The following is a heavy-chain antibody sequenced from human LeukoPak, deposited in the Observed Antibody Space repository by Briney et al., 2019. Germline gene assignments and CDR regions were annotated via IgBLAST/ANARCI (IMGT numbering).Heavy chain of an antibody. D-gene: IGHD5-18*01. J-gene: IGHJ4*02. CDR2: IYNSGST. CDR3: ARDERYSYGYGVGY. V-gene: IGHV4-38-2*02. CDR1: GYSISSGYY. Sequence: SETLSLTCAVSGYSISSGYYWGWSRQPPGKGLEGIGSIYNSGSTYYNPSLKRRVTISVDTSKNQFSLKLSSVTAADTAVYYCARDERYSYGYGVGYWGQGTLVTVSS.